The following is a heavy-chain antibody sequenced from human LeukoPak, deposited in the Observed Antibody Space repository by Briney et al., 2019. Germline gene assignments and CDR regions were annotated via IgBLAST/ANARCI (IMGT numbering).Heavy chain of an antibody. CDR1: GYTFTIYG. Sequence: ASEKLSCKASGYTFTIYGISWVRHAPRQGLEWMGWIKANNGNTNYAQKLQGRVSMTTDTSTRSAYMELMSLRSDDTAVYYCARDFVGFWEWLPGLAWFDPWGQGTLGTVSS. CDR2: IKANNGNT. J-gene: IGHJ5*02. CDR3: ARDFVGFWEWLPGLAWFDP. V-gene: IGHV1-18*01. D-gene: IGHD3-3*01.